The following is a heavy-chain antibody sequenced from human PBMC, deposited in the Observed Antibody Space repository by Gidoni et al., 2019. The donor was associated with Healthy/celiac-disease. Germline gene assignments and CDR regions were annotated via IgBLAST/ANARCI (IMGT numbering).Heavy chain of an antibody. D-gene: IGHD2-2*01. Sequence: QVQLQESGPGLVKPSQTLSLTCTVSGGSIRSGSYYWFWIRQPAGKGLEWIGRIYTSGSTNYNPSLKSRVTISVDTSKNQFSLKLSSVTAADTAVYYCARDSIVVVPAAIDAFDIWGQGTMVTVSS. CDR2: IYTSGST. V-gene: IGHV4-61*02. CDR3: ARDSIVVVPAAIDAFDI. J-gene: IGHJ3*02. CDR1: GGSIRSGSYY.